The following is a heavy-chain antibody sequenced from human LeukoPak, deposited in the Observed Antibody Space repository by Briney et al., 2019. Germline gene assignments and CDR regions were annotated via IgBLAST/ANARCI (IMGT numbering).Heavy chain of an antibody. D-gene: IGHD3-3*01. V-gene: IGHV3-21*01. CDR2: ISSSSSYI. CDR3: AREGVTIFGVVIQNSETFGYYGMDV. J-gene: IGHJ6*02. CDR1: GFTFSSYS. Sequence: GGSLRLSCAASGFTFSSYSMNWVRQAPGKGMESVSSISSSSSYIYYADSVKGRFTISRDNAKNSLYLQMNSLRAEDTAVYYCAREGVTIFGVVIQNSETFGYYGMDVWGQGTTVTVSS.